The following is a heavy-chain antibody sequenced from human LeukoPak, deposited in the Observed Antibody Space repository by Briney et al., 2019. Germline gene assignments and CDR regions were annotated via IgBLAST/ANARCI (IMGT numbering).Heavy chain of an antibody. D-gene: IGHD3-10*01. J-gene: IGHJ5*02. CDR3: ARARITMVRGVITNNWFDP. Sequence: ASVNVSCKASGGTFSSYAISWVRQAPGQGLEWMGIINPSGGSTSYAQKFQGRVTMTRDTSTSTVYMELSSLRSEDTAVYYCARARITMVRGVITNNWFDPWGQRTLVTVSS. CDR2: INPSGGST. CDR1: GGTFSSYA. V-gene: IGHV1-46*01.